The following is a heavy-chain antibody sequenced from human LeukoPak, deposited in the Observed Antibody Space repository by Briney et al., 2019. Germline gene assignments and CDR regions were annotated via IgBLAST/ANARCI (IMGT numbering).Heavy chain of an antibody. Sequence: GGSLRLSCAASGFTFSSYSMNWVRQAPGKGLEWVANIKQDGSEKYYVDSVKGRFTISRDNAKNSLYLQMNSLRAEDTAVYYCARVAGYSYGLCDYWGQGTLVTVSS. V-gene: IGHV3-7*01. CDR3: ARVAGYSYGLCDY. CDR2: IKQDGSEK. D-gene: IGHD5-18*01. CDR1: GFTFSSYS. J-gene: IGHJ4*02.